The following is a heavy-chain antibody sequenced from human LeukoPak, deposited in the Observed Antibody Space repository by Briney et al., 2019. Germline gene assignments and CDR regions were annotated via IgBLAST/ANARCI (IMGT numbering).Heavy chain of an antibody. J-gene: IGHJ4*02. V-gene: IGHV1-3*01. CDR1: GYTFTSYA. CDR3: ARGRGMATILPYWY. CDR2: INAGNGNT. Sequence: VASVKVSCNASGYTFTSYAMHWVRQAPGQRLEWMGWINAGNGNTKYSQKFQGRVSITRDTSASTAYMGLSSLRSEDTAVYYCARGRGMATILPYWYWGQGTLVTVSS. D-gene: IGHD5-24*01.